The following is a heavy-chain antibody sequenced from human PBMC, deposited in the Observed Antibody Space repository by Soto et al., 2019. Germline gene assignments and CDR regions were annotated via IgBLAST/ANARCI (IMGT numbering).Heavy chain of an antibody. CDR3: ASQGAHRYDSSGVDV. D-gene: IGHD3-22*01. V-gene: IGHV3-11*06. CDR1: GFTVSDYN. J-gene: IGHJ6*02. Sequence: GGSLRLSCAASGFTVSDYNMSWIRQAPGKGLEWVSYISSSSSYTNYADSVKGRFTISRDNAKNSLYLQMNSLRAEDTAEYYCASQGAHRYDSSGVDVWGQGT. CDR2: ISSSSSYT.